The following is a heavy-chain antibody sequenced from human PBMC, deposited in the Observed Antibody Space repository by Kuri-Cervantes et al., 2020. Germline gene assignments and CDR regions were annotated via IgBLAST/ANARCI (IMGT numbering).Heavy chain of an antibody. V-gene: IGHV3-74*01. J-gene: IGHJ4*02. D-gene: IGHD3-22*01. CDR1: GFTFSSYG. CDR2: INSNGSST. CDR3: AREGSYYYDSSGNGDY. Sequence: GGSLRLSCAASGFTFSSYGMHWVRQAPGKGLVWVSRINSNGSSTSYADSVKGRFTISRDNAKNTLYLQMNSLRAEDTAAYYCAREGSYYYDSSGNGDYWGQGTMVTVSS.